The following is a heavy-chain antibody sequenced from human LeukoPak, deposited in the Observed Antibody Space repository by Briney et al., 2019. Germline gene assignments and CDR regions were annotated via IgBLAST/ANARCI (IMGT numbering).Heavy chain of an antibody. CDR3: ARDPQTIVVVPAAPPYYYYGMDV. CDR2: IIPILGIA. CDR1: GGTFSSYA. D-gene: IGHD2-2*01. V-gene: IGHV1-69*04. Sequence: GASVKVSCKASGGTFSSYAISWVRQAPAQGLEWMGRIIPILGIANYAQKFQGRVTITADKSTSTAYMELSSLRSEDTAVYYCARDPQTIVVVPAAPPYYYYGMDVWGQGTTVTVSS. J-gene: IGHJ6*02.